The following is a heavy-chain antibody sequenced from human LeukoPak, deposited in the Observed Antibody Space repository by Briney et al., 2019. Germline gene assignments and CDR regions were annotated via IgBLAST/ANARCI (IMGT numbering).Heavy chain of an antibody. J-gene: IGHJ4*02. CDR3: ARGRCCDGGNYYFDY. CDR2: IKPDGGDR. V-gene: IGHV3-7*01. CDR1: GYTFSDYW. Sequence: TGGSLRLSCAASGYTFSDYWMSWVRQAPGKGLERVANIKPDGGDRYYVDSVKGRFTISRDNAKGSLYLQMNSLRAEDTAVYYCARGRCCDGGNYYFDYWGQGTLVTVSS. D-gene: IGHD4-23*01.